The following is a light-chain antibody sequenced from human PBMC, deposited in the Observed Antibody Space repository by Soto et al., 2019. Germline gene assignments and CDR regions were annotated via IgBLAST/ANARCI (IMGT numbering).Light chain of an antibody. CDR2: SNN. V-gene: IGLV1-44*01. CDR1: SSNIGSNT. J-gene: IGLJ7*01. CDR3: AAWDDSLNDAV. Sequence: QSVLTQPPSASGTPGQRVTISCSGSSSNIGSNTVNWYQQLPGTASKLLIYSNNQRPSGVPDRFSGSKSGTSASLAISGLQSEDEADYYCAAWDDSLNDAVFGGGTQLTVL.